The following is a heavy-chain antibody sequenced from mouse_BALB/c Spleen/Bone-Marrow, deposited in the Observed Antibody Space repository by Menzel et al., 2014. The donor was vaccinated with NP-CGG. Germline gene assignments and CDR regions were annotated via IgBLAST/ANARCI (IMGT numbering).Heavy chain of an antibody. CDR1: GFSLTSYG. D-gene: IGHD1-1*01. CDR3: ARNYYGSSYWYFDV. J-gene: IGHJ1*01. CDR2: IWSGGST. V-gene: IGHV2-2*02. Sequence: VKLVESGPGLVQPSQSLSITCTVSGFSLTSYGLHWVRQSPGKGLEWLGVIWSGGSTDYNAAFISRLSISKDNSKSXVFFKMNSLQANDTAIYYCARNYYGSSYWYFDVWGAGTTVTVSS.